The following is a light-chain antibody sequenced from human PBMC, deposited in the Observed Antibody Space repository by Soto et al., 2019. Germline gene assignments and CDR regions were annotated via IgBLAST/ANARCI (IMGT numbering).Light chain of an antibody. J-gene: IGKJ1*01. V-gene: IGKV1-39*01. CDR3: QQSLSTPPTWT. Sequence: DIQMTQSPSSLSASVGDRVTITCRASRDIRRYLNWYQQKPGKAPKLLISAASSLRSGVPSRFSGSGSGADYTHTISSLQPEDFGTYYCQQSLSTPPTWTFGQGTKVEIK. CDR1: RDIRRY. CDR2: AAS.